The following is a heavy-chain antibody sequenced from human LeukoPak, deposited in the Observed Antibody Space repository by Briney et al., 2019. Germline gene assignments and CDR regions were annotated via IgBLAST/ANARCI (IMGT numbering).Heavy chain of an antibody. J-gene: IGHJ4*02. D-gene: IGHD2-2*01. Sequence: SETLSLTCTVSSGSITNDYWTWIRQPPGKGLEWIGYISYSGSVNYNPSLKTRVTMSLDTSRNQFSVNLKSVTAADTAMYYCAREGEYCSSSSCYAAHFDYWGQGTLVTVSP. CDR2: ISYSGSV. V-gene: IGHV4-4*08. CDR3: AREGEYCSSSSCYAAHFDY. CDR1: SGSITNDY.